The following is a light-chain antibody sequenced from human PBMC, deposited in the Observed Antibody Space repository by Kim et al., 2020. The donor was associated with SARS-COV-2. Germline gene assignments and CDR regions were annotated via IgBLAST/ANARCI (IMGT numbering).Light chain of an antibody. V-gene: IGKV3-15*01. J-gene: IGKJ4*01. Sequence: EIVMTQSPATLSVSPGERATLSCRASQSVSINLAWYQQRPGQAPRLLIYGASTRATGIPARFSGSGSGTEFTLTISSLQSEDFAIYYCQQYNNWPPSTFGGGTKVDIK. CDR2: GAS. CDR1: QSVSIN. CDR3: QQYNNWPPST.